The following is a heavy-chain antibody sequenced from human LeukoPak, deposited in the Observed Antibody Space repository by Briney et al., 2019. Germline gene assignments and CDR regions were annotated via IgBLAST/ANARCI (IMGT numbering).Heavy chain of an antibody. Sequence: GGSLRLSCAASGFTFYSYSMNWLPQAPGQELEWVSYISSSSTTIYYADSVRGRFNNSRDNAKNSLYRKMNSLRAEDKAVYYCARVSGAFYDSSGYSPDYWGQGTLVTVSS. J-gene: IGHJ4*02. CDR3: ARVSGAFYDSSGYSPDY. D-gene: IGHD3-22*01. CDR2: ISSSSTTI. CDR1: GFTFYSYS. V-gene: IGHV3-48*01.